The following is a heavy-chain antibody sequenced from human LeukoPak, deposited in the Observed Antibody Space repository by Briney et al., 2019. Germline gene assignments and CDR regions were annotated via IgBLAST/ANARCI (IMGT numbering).Heavy chain of an antibody. Sequence: PGGSLRLSCAASGFTFSHFGMHWARQAPGKGLEWVSSISSSSSYIYYADSVKGRFTISRDNAKNSLYLQMNSLRVEDTAVYYCARESGRVPHYYNGMDVWGQGTTVTVSS. CDR3: ARESGRVPHYYNGMDV. CDR2: ISSSSSYI. CDR1: GFTFSHFG. D-gene: IGHD3-3*01. J-gene: IGHJ6*02. V-gene: IGHV3-21*01.